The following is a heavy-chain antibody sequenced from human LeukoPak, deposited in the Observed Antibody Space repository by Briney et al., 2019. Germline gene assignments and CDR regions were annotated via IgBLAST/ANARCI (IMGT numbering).Heavy chain of an antibody. D-gene: IGHD6-6*01. J-gene: IGHJ3*02. CDR3: ARHCRPCAFDI. Sequence: PSETLSLTCTVSGGSISSSSYYWGWIRQPPGKGLEWIGSTYYSGSTYYNPSLKSRVTISVDTSKNQFSLKLSSVTAADTAVYYCARHCRPCAFDIWGQGTMVTVSS. V-gene: IGHV4-39*01. CDR2: TYYSGST. CDR1: GGSISSSSYY.